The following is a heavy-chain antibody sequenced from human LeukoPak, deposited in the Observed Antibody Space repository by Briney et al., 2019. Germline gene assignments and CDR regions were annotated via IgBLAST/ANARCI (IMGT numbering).Heavy chain of an antibody. CDR1: GYTFSSYG. D-gene: IGHD1-26*01. J-gene: IGHJ4*02. CDR3: ARDHVASGSCSSGERVN. Sequence: ASVKVSCKASGYTFSSYGISWVRQAPGQGLEWMGWIGAHNANTNYAQKVQGRVTMTTDTSTTTAYMELRSLTSDDTAVYYCARDHVASGSCSSGERVNWGQGTLVTVSS. CDR2: IGAHNANT. V-gene: IGHV1-18*01.